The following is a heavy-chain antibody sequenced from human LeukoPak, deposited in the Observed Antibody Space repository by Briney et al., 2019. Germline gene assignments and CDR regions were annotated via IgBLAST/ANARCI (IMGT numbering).Heavy chain of an antibody. V-gene: IGHV1-24*01. D-gene: IGHD3-10*01. CDR3: ATDQRGAGLGFRYGTGSFNGLDV. CDR1: GYTLTELS. J-gene: IGHJ6*02. CDR2: FDPEDGET. Sequence: SAKVSCKVSGYTLTELSMHWVRQAPGKRLEWLGGFDPEDGETLYAQNFPRRVTMTEDTSTDTAYMELSSLRSDDTAMYYCATDQRGAGLGFRYGTGSFNGLDVWGQGTTVTVSS.